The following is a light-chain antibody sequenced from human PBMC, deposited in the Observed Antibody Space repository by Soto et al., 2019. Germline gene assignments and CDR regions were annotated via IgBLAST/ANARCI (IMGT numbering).Light chain of an antibody. Sequence: IVLTQSPATLSLSPGERATLSCGASQSVSSYLAWYQQKPGQAPRLLIYDASNWATGIPARFSGSGSGTDFTLTISSLEPEDFAVYYCQQYGASPPTFGAGTKVDTK. CDR3: QQYGASPPT. CDR1: QSVSSY. V-gene: IGKV3-11*01. J-gene: IGKJ4*01. CDR2: DAS.